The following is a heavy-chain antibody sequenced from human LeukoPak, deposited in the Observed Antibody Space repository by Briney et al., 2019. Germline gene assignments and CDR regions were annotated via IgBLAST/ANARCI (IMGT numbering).Heavy chain of an antibody. CDR1: GGSISSSSYY. J-gene: IGHJ5*02. V-gene: IGHV4-39*01. Sequence: PSETLSLTCTVSGGSISSSSYYWGWIRQPPGKGLEWIGSIYYSGSTYYNPSLKSRVTISVDTSKNQFSLKLSSVTAADTAVYYCARLMYYDFWSGYDGVNWFDPWGQGTLVTVSS. D-gene: IGHD3-3*01. CDR2: IYYSGST. CDR3: ARLMYYDFWSGYDGVNWFDP.